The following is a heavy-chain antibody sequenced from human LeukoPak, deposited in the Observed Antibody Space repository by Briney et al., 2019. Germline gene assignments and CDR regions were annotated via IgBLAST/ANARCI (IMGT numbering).Heavy chain of an antibody. CDR3: ARSSVGGFDP. CDR1: GFTFSSYA. J-gene: IGHJ5*02. CDR2: ISGSGGST. Sequence: TGGSLRLSCAASGFTFSSYAMSWVRQAPGKGLEWVSAISGSGGSTHYADSVKGRFTISRDNSKNTLYLQMNTLSAEDTAVYYCARSSVGGFDPWGQGTLVTISS. V-gene: IGHV3-23*01. D-gene: IGHD3-16*01.